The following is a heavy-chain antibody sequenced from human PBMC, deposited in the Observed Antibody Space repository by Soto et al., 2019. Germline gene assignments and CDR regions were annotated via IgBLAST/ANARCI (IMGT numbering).Heavy chain of an antibody. CDR2: SIHSGTA. J-gene: IGHJ3*01. CDR1: GGSIITSNW. Sequence: QVQLQESGPGLVKPSGTLSLTCAVSGGSIITSNWWTWVRQPPGKGLEWIGESIHSGTANYNPSPKGRVTISVDHSKNQFSLNLFSVTAADTAIYYCARLGPGATTVTTGAAFDVWGQGTMVSVSS. V-gene: IGHV4-4*02. CDR3: ARLGPGATTVTTGAAFDV. D-gene: IGHD4-17*01.